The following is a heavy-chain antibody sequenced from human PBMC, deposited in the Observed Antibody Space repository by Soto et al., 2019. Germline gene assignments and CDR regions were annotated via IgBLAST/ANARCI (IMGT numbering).Heavy chain of an antibody. J-gene: IGHJ2*01. V-gene: IGHV1-69*13. CDR3: ARDQGTTMIVEGLLDL. CDR2: IIPIFGTA. Sequence: SVKVSFKASGGTFSSDAISLVRQAPVQGLEWMGGIIPIFGTANYAQKFQGRVTITADESTSTAYMELSSLRSEDTAVYYCARDQGTTMIVEGLLDLWGRGTLVTVYS. D-gene: IGHD3-22*01. CDR1: GGTFSSDA.